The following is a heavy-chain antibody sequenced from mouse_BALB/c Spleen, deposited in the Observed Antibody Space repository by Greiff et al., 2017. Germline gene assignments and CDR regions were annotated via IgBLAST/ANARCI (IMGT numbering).Heavy chain of an antibody. Sequence: LQQPGSELVRPGASVKLSCKASGYTFTSYWMHWVKQRPGQGLEWIGNIYPGSGSTNFDEKFKSKATLTVDTSSSTAYMQLSSLTSEDSAVYYCTRGHYYGYEYFDVWGAGTTVTVSS. D-gene: IGHD1-2*01. CDR1: GYTFTSYW. J-gene: IGHJ1*01. CDR3: TRGHYYGYEYFDV. CDR2: IYPGSGST. V-gene: IGHV1S22*01.